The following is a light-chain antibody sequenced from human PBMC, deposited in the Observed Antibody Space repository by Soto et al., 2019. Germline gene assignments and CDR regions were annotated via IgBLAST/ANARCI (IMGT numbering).Light chain of an antibody. CDR2: EDI. Sequence: QSALTQPASVSGSPGQSIAISCAVTSSDIGTYNHVSWYQQHPGKAPQLIIYEDINRPSGLSSRFSGSKSGNTASLAISGLQAEDEADYFCCSYTTSSTLVCGTGTKVTLL. CDR3: CSYTTSSTLV. J-gene: IGLJ1*01. V-gene: IGLV2-14*01. CDR1: SSDIGTYNH.